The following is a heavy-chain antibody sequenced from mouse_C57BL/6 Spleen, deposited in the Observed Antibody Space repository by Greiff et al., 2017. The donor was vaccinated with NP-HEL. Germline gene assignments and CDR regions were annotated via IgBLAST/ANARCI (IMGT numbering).Heavy chain of an antibody. CDR2: INPNNGGT. CDR1: GYTFTDYY. Sequence: EVQLQQSGPELVKPGASVKISCKASGYTFTDYYMNWVKQSHGKSLEWIGDINPNNGGTSYNQKFKGKATLTVDKSSSTAYMELRSLTSEDSAVYYCARDGNYWGQGTLVTVSA. V-gene: IGHV1-26*01. J-gene: IGHJ3*01. CDR3: ARDGNY. D-gene: IGHD2-1*01.